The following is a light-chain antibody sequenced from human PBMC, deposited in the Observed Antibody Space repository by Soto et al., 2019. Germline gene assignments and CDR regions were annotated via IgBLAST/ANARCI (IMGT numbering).Light chain of an antibody. CDR2: GNS. Sequence: QSVLTQPHSVSGAPVQRVTISCTGSSSNIGAGCDVHWYQQLPGTAPKLLIYGNSNRPSGVPDRFSGSKSDTSASLAITGLQAEDEADYYCQSYDSSLRGYVFGTGTKVTVL. V-gene: IGLV1-40*01. CDR1: SSNIGAGCD. J-gene: IGLJ1*01. CDR3: QSYDSSLRGYV.